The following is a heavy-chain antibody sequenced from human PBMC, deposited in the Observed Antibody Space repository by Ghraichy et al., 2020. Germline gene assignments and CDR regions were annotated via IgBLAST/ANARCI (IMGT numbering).Heavy chain of an antibody. CDR2: IYYSGST. CDR1: GGSISSYY. D-gene: IGHD1-26*01. J-gene: IGHJ6*02. CDR3: AVLSGSYSRYYGMDV. Sequence: SETLSLTCTVSGGSISSYYWSWIRQPPGKGLEWIGYIYYSGSTNYNPSLKSRVTISVDTSKNQFSLKLSSVTAADTAVYYCAVLSGSYSRYYGMDVWGQGTTVTVSS. V-gene: IGHV4-59*08.